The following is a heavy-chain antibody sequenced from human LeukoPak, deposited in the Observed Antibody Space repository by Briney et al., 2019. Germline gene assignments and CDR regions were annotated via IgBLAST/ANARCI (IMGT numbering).Heavy chain of an antibody. CDR3: ATSLSGH. J-gene: IGHJ4*02. D-gene: IGHD6-25*01. CDR1: GFTFSSYG. Sequence: GRSLRLSCAASGFTFSSYGMHWVRQAPGKGLEWVAVISYDGSNKYYADSVKGRFTISRDNSKNTLYLQMNSLRAEDTAVYYCATSLSGHWGQGTLVTASS. CDR2: ISYDGSNK. V-gene: IGHV3-30*03.